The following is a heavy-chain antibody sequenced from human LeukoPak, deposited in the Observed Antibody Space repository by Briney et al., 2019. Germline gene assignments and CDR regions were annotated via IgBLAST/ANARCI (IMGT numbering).Heavy chain of an antibody. Sequence: ASVKVSCKASGYTFTGYYIHWVRQAPGQGLEWMGWINPNSGGTNYTQKFQDRVTMTRDTSISTASMVLSRLRSDDTAVYYCARGHPVYSSSWHNWFDPWGQGTLVTVSS. V-gene: IGHV1-2*02. CDR3: ARGHPVYSSSWHNWFDP. D-gene: IGHD6-13*01. CDR2: INPNSGGT. J-gene: IGHJ5*02. CDR1: GYTFTGYY.